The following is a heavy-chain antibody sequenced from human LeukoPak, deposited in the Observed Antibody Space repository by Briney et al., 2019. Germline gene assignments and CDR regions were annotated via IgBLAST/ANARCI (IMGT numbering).Heavy chain of an antibody. Sequence: SETLSLTCTVSGDSISSSSSYWGWIRQPPGEGLEWIGSIYYSGSTYYNTSLKSQITITVDTSKNEFSLKLNSVTAADTAVYYCARDTYSSGWYENWGQGTLVTVSS. CDR3: ARDTYSSGWYEN. CDR2: IYYSGST. CDR1: GDSISSSSSY. D-gene: IGHD6-19*01. J-gene: IGHJ4*02. V-gene: IGHV4-39*02.